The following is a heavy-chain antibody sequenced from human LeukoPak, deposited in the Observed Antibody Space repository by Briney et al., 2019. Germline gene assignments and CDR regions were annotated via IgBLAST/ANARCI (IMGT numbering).Heavy chain of an antibody. Sequence: SETLSLTCTVSGGSISSHYWSWIRQPPGKGLECIGYIYYSGSANHNPSLKSRVTMSLDMSRNQFSLKLNSVTAADTAVYYCARERAVIVGAPDAFDIWGQGTRVTVSS. J-gene: IGHJ3*02. CDR2: IYYSGSA. D-gene: IGHD1-26*01. CDR1: GGSISSHY. V-gene: IGHV4-59*11. CDR3: ARERAVIVGAPDAFDI.